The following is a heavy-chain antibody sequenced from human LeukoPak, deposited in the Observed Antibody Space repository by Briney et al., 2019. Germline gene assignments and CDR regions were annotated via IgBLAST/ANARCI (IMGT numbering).Heavy chain of an antibody. V-gene: IGHV3-53*01. CDR2: IYSGGTT. J-gene: IGHJ4*02. CDR1: GFTVSNNY. D-gene: IGHD6-13*01. CDR3: ARDPHGIASSVSGG. Sequence: PGGSLRLSCKASGFTVSNNYMNWVRQAPGKGLEWVALIYSGGTTNYADSVKGRFTISRDNSKNTLYLQMTNVRVEDTAVYYCARDPHGIASSVSGGWGQGTLVTVSS.